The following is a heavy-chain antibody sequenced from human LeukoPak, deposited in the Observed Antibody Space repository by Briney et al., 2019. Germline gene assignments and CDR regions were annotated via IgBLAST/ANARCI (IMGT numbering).Heavy chain of an antibody. CDR2: IAWDDEK. V-gene: IGHV2-70*11. CDR1: GFSLSTSGMC. D-gene: IGHD2-15*01. CDR3: AREIVVIAATLYYFDS. Sequence: GPALVKPTQTLTLTCTISGFSLSTSGMCVSWIRQSPGKGLEWLARIAWDDEKYYSTYLKTRLTISKDTSKSHVVLTMTNMDPEDTATYFCAREIVVIAATLYYFDSWGQGTLVTVSS. J-gene: IGHJ4*02.